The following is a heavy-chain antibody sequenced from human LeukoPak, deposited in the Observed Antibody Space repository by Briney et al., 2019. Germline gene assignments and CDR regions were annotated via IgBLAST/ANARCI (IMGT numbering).Heavy chain of an antibody. Sequence: GASVKVSCKASGYTFTSYAMHWVRQAPGQRLEWMGWTNAGNGNTKYSQKFQGRVTITRDTSASTAYMELSSLRSEDTAVYYCAGGITMVRGVANQYYYYYYGMDVWGQGTTVTVSS. D-gene: IGHD3-10*01. CDR3: AGGITMVRGVANQYYYYYYGMDV. CDR1: GYTFTSYA. J-gene: IGHJ6*02. CDR2: TNAGNGNT. V-gene: IGHV1-3*01.